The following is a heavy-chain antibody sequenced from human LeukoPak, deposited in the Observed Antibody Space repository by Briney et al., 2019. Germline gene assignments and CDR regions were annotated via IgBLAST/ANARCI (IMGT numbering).Heavy chain of an antibody. D-gene: IGHD6-13*01. V-gene: IGHV1-2*02. Sequence: ASVKVSCKASGYTFIGYYMHWVRQAPGQGLEWMGWINPKNAGTNFAQRFQGRVTMTRDTSISTVYMELSRLRSDDTALYYCARTLYIAAVPGGFDYWGQGTLVTVSS. CDR1: GYTFIGYY. CDR2: INPKNAGT. J-gene: IGHJ4*02. CDR3: ARTLYIAAVPGGFDY.